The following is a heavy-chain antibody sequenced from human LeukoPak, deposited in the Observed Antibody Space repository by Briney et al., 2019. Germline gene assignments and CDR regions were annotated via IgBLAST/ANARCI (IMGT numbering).Heavy chain of an antibody. CDR1: GFTFSSYW. J-gene: IGHJ4*02. D-gene: IGHD6-13*01. V-gene: IGHV3-74*01. CDR3: ATEGIAAAGIY. Sequence: PGRSLRLFCAASGFTFSSYWMHWVRQAPGKGLVWVSRINSDGSSTSYADSVKGRFTISRDNAKNTLYLQMNSLRAEDTAVYYCATEGIAAAGIYWGQGTLVTVSS. CDR2: INSDGSST.